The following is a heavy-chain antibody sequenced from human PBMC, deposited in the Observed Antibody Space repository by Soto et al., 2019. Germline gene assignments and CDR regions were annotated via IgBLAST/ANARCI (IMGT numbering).Heavy chain of an antibody. V-gene: IGHV3-23*01. D-gene: IGHD3-16*01. CDR1: GFTFSPYA. Sequence: PGGSLRLSCAASGFTFSPYAMTWVRQAPGKGLEWVSSISGSGGNTNYADSVKGRVTVSRDNSKRTLSLQMNSLTEEDTAIYYCAKGLRRLLRTQYYYGLDVWGRGTTVTVSS. CDR3: AKGLRRLLRTQYYYGLDV. J-gene: IGHJ6*02. CDR2: ISGSGGNT.